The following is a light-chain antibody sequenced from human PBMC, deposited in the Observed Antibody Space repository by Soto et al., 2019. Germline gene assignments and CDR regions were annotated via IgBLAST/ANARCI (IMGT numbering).Light chain of an antibody. V-gene: IGLV2-8*01. CDR2: EVS. J-gene: IGLJ2*01. Sequence: QSVLTQPPSASGSPGQSVTISCTGTSSDVGGYNYVSWYQQHPGKAPKLMIYEVSKLPSGVPDRFSGSKSGNTASLTVSGLQAEDEADYYCSSYAGSNNLVVFGGGTKLTVL. CDR1: SSDVGGYNY. CDR3: SSYAGSNNLVV.